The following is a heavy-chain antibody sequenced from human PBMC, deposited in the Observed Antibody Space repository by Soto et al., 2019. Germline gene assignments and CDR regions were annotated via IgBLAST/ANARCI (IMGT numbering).Heavy chain of an antibody. J-gene: IGHJ4*02. CDR2: FNGYNGKI. D-gene: IGHD3-22*01. CDR1: GYRFFDYG. CDR3: ARTRANGYFDF. Sequence: ASVKVSCKAAGYRFFDYGISWVRQAPAQGLEWMGWFNGYNGKINYAQKFQDRVTLTTDTSTSTVYLEVRSLRSDDMAVYYCARTRANGYFDFWGQGTVVTVSS. V-gene: IGHV1-18*03.